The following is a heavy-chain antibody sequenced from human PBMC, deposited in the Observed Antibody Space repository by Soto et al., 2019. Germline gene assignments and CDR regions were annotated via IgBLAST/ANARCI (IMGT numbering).Heavy chain of an antibody. D-gene: IGHD2-15*01. CDR1: GFTFSSYG. J-gene: IGHJ4*02. CDR3: GKDGGSYPGAY. Sequence: QVQLVESGGGVVQPGRSLRLSCAASGFTFSSYGMHWVRQAPGKGLEWVAVISYDGSNKYYADSVKGRFTISRDNSKNTLYLQMNSLRAEDTAVYYCGKDGGSYPGAYWGQGTLVTVSS. V-gene: IGHV3-30*18. CDR2: ISYDGSNK.